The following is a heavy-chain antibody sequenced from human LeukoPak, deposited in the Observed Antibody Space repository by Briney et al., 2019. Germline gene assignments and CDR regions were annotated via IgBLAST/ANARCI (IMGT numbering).Heavy chain of an antibody. V-gene: IGHV4-31*03. Sequence: PSQTLSLTCTVSGGSISSGGYYWSWIRQHPGKGLEWIGYIYYSGSTYYNPSLKGRVTISVDTSKNQFSLKLSSVTAADTAVYYCARGGGSIAARTAFDYWGQGTLVTVSS. CDR3: ARGGGSIAARTAFDY. D-gene: IGHD6-6*01. CDR2: IYYSGST. CDR1: GGSISSGGYY. J-gene: IGHJ4*02.